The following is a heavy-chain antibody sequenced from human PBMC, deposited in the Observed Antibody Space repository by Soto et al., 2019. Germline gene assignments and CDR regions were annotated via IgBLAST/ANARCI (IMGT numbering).Heavy chain of an antibody. CDR1: GYTFTSYG. D-gene: IGHD6-19*01. V-gene: IGHV1-18*01. CDR3: ARYTGPIAVAGYFDY. CDR2: ISAYTGNT. J-gene: IGHJ4*02. Sequence: QVQLVQSGAEVKKPGASVKVSCKASGYTFTSYGITWVRQALGQGLEWMGWISAYTGNTNYAQNLQGRVTMTTDTSTSTSYMELRSLRSDDTAVYYCARYTGPIAVAGYFDYWGQGTLVTVSS.